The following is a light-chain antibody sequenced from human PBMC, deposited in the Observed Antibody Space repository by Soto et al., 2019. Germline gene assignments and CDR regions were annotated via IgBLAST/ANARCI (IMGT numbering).Light chain of an antibody. CDR3: QQYIRWPLT. J-gene: IGKJ4*01. CDR2: GAS. V-gene: IGKV3-15*01. Sequence: EIVMTQSPATLSVSPGERGTLSCRASQSVNSNLAWYQQKPGQAPSLLIYGASTRATGTPARFSGSGSGTEFTLTISSLQSEDYAVYFCQQYIRWPLTFGGGTKVDI. CDR1: QSVNSN.